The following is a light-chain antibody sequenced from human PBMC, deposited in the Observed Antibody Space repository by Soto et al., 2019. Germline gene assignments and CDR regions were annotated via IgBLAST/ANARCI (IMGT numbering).Light chain of an antibody. CDR2: EVS. J-gene: IGLJ2*01. V-gene: IGLV2-23*02. Sequence: QSALTQTASVSGSPGQSITISCTGTSSDVGNYKLVSWYQHHPGKAPKVMIYEVSKRPSGVSNRFSGSKSGNTASLTISGLQAEDEADYYCSSYAGSRTLLFGGGTKLTVL. CDR1: SSDVGNYKL. CDR3: SSYAGSRTLL.